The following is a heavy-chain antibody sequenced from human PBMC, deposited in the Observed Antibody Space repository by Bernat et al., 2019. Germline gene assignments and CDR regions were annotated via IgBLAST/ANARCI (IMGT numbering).Heavy chain of an antibody. V-gene: IGHV3-21*01. CDR3: ASEGELRVPNH. Sequence: EVQLVESGGGLVKPGGSLRLSCAASGFTFSSYSMNWVRQAPGKGLEWVSSISSSSSYIYYADAVKGRFASARDNAKNSLYLQMNSVRAGETAVYYCASEGELRVPNHWGQGTLVTGSA. D-gene: IGHD1-26*01. CDR2: ISSSSSYI. J-gene: IGHJ5*02. CDR1: GFTFSSYS.